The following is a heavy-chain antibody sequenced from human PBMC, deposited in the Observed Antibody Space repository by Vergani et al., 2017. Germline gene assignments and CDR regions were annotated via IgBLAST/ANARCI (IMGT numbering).Heavy chain of an antibody. CDR2: INAGGST. D-gene: IGHD3-10*01. CDR3: ARGLEIRGVKIVQRFSYSSALDV. Sequence: VQLVESGGGLVQPGGSLRLSCAASGFTFSSYSMNWIRQSPGKGLEWIAEINAGGSTNYNPSLKSRVTISVDTSKNQFSLSLSFVTAADTAVYYCARGLEIRGVKIVQRFSYSSALDVWGQGTTVTVSS. J-gene: IGHJ6*02. CDR1: GFTFSSYS. V-gene: IGHV4-34*01.